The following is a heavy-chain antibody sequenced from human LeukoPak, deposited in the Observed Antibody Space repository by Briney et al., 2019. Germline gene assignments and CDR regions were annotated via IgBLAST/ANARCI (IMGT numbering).Heavy chain of an antibody. CDR2: INSDGSEG. CDR3: ARSYGHSIDY. CDR1: GFTFSGFW. Sequence: GGSLRLSCAVSGFTFSGFWMSWSRQAPGKGLEWVASINSDGSEGYYADVVKGRFTISRDNAQNSLYLQMNNLRAEDTAVYYCARSYGHSIDYWGQGTLVTVSS. V-gene: IGHV3-7*01. J-gene: IGHJ4*02. D-gene: IGHD3-10*01.